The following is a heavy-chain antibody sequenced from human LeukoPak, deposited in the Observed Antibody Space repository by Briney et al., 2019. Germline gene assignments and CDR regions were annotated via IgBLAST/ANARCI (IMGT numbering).Heavy chain of an antibody. V-gene: IGHV3-30-3*01. CDR2: ISYDGSNK. Sequence: PGGSLRLSCAASGFTFSSYAMHWVRQAPGKGLEWVAVISYDGSNKYYADSVKGRSTISRDNSKNTLYLQMNSLRAEDTAVYYCARDSEQLVLGGVPDYWGQGTLVTVSS. J-gene: IGHJ4*02. D-gene: IGHD6-13*01. CDR1: GFTFSSYA. CDR3: ARDSEQLVLGGVPDY.